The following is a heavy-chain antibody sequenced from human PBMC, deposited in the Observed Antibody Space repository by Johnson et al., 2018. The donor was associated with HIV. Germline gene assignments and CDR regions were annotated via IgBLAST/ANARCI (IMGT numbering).Heavy chain of an antibody. V-gene: IGHV3-30*03. CDR1: GFTFSSYG. D-gene: IGHD6-13*01. CDR3: ATDGPCSTSWYCTFDI. Sequence: QVQLVESGGGVVQPGRSLRLSCAASGFTFSSYGMHWARQAPGKGLEWVATISYDGSNKYYADSVKGRFTISRDNSRNTLDLQMNSLRVQDTAVYYCATDGPCSTSWYCTFDIWGQGTMVTVSS. CDR2: ISYDGSNK. J-gene: IGHJ3*02.